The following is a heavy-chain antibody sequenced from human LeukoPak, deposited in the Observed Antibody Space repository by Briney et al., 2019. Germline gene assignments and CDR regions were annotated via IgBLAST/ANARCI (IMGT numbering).Heavy chain of an antibody. CDR2: INSDGSST. V-gene: IGHV3-74*01. CDR3: ARRWKQLVFDI. CDR1: GFTFSSYW. D-gene: IGHD6-6*01. J-gene: IGHJ3*02. Sequence: PGGSLRLSCAASGFTFSSYWMHWVRHAPGKGLVWVSRINSDGSSTSYADSVKGRFTISRDNAKNTLYLQMNSLRAEDTAVYYCARRWKQLVFDIWGQGTMVTVSS.